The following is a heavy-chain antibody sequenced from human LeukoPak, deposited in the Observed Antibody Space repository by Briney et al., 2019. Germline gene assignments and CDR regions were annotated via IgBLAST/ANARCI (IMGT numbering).Heavy chain of an antibody. CDR1: GYTFTGYY. Sequence: ASVKVSCKASGYTFTGYYMHWVRQAPGQGLEWVGWINPNSGGTNYAQKSQGRVTMTRDTSISTAYMELSRLRSDDTAVYYCAIRSGGSCYWSPWCAFDIWGQGTMVTVSS. CDR2: INPNSGGT. V-gene: IGHV1-2*02. CDR3: AIRSGGSCYWSPWCAFDI. D-gene: IGHD2-15*01. J-gene: IGHJ3*02.